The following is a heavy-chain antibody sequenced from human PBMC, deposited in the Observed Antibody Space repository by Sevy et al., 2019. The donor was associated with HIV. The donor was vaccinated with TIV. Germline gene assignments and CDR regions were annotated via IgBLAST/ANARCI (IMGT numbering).Heavy chain of an antibody. Sequence: GGSLRLSCAASEFTVSSNYMSWVRQAPGKGLEWVSVIYSGGSTYYADSVKGRFTISRDNSKNTLYLQMNSLRAEDTAVYYCARDSSSGYWVAFDIWGQGTMVTVSS. D-gene: IGHD3-22*01. J-gene: IGHJ3*02. CDR3: ARDSSSGYWVAFDI. CDR1: EFTVSSNY. V-gene: IGHV3-53*01. CDR2: IYSGGST.